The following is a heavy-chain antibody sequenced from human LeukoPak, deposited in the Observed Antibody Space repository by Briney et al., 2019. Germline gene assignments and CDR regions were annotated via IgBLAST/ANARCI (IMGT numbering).Heavy chain of an antibody. CDR3: ARSRRVPFINY. Sequence: PSETLSLTCTVSGGSISSSSFFWGWIRQPPGKGLEWIGSIYYSGSTYYNPSLKSRVTISVDTSKNQFSLKLSSVTAADTAVYYCARSRRVPFINYWGQGTLVTVSS. J-gene: IGHJ4*02. CDR2: IYYSGST. CDR1: GGSISSSSFF. D-gene: IGHD3-10*01. V-gene: IGHV4-39*07.